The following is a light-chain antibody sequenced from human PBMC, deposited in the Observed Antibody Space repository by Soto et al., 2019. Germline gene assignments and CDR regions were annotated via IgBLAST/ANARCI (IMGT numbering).Light chain of an antibody. CDR2: GAS. V-gene: IGKV3-15*01. J-gene: IGKJ1*01. CDR3: QQYNIWPQT. Sequence: VMTQSPATLSVSPGERATLSCRASQNLRSSLAWYQQKPGQAPRLLIYGASTRATGIPARFSGSGPGTEFTLTISSLQSEDFAVYFCQQYNIWPQTFGQGTKV. CDR1: QNLRSS.